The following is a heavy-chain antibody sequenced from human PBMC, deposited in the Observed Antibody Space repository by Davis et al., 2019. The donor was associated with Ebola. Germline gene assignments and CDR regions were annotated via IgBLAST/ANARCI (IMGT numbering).Heavy chain of an antibody. CDR1: GFTFSSYG. J-gene: IGHJ4*02. V-gene: IGHV3-30*03. D-gene: IGHD6-6*01. CDR3: ATEYSSIY. CDR2: ISYDGSNK. Sequence: PGGSLRLSCAASGFTFSSYGMHWVRQAPGKGLEWVAVISYDGSNKYYADSVKGRFTISRDNLKNTLYLQMNSLRAEDTAVYYCATEYSSIYWGQGTLVTVSS.